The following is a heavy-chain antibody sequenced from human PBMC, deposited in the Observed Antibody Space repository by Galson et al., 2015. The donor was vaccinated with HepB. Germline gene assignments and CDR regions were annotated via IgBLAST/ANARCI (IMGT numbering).Heavy chain of an antibody. V-gene: IGHV3-9*01. Sequence: SLRLSCAASGFTFDDYAMHWVRQAPGKGPEWVSGVSWNSDKIAYADSVRGRFTISRDNAKNSLYLQMNSLRAEDTAVYYCARVLPPPAMIVVVFDVWGQGTTVTVSS. D-gene: IGHD3-22*01. CDR2: VSWNSDKI. J-gene: IGHJ6*02. CDR1: GFTFDDYA. CDR3: ARVLPPPAMIVVVFDV.